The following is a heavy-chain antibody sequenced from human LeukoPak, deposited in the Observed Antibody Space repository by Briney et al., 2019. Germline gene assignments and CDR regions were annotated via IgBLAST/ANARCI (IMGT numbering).Heavy chain of an antibody. D-gene: IGHD1-26*01. CDR3: ANSHPLGWETNYFDN. J-gene: IGHJ4*02. Sequence: GGSLRLSCAASGFTFTIYGMSWVSQAPRGGLEWVSSISRSGSSTYYADSVRGRFTISRDNSKNTLYLYMNSLREEDTAVYYCANSHPLGWETNYFDNWGQGTLVTVSS. V-gene: IGHV3-23*01. CDR2: ISRSGSST. CDR1: GFTFTIYG.